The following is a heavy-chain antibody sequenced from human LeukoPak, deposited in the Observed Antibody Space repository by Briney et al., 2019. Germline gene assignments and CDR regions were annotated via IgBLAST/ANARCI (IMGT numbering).Heavy chain of an antibody. CDR1: GYTFTSYG. Sequence: GASVKVSCKASGYTFTSYGISWVRQAPGQGLEWMGWISAYNVNTNYAQKLQGRVTMTTDTATSTAYMELRSLRSDDTAVYYCARDSAFYYGGRYGMDVWGQGTTVTVSS. V-gene: IGHV1-18*01. CDR3: ARDSAFYYGGRYGMDV. CDR2: ISAYNVNT. J-gene: IGHJ6*02. D-gene: IGHD4-23*01.